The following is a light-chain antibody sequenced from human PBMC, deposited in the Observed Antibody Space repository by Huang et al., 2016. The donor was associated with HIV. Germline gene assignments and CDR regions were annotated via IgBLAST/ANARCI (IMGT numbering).Light chain of an antibody. CDR3: QQYQSVPWT. CDR1: QGISKS. Sequence: DIQMTQSPSSLSASVGDRVTIICRPSQGISKSLAWYQQKPGKAPKLLLYATSKLESGVPSRFRGSGSGTHYTLTISTLQPEDLATYYCQQYQSVPWTFGQGTKVAI. CDR2: ATS. V-gene: IGKV1-NL1*01. J-gene: IGKJ1*01.